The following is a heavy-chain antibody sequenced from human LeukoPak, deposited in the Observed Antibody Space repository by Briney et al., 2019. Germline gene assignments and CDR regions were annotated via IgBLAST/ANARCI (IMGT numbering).Heavy chain of an antibody. D-gene: IGHD2-21*01. J-gene: IGHJ4*02. CDR1: GFTFSRYA. V-gene: IGHV3-21*05. CDR2: INTDSSDI. Sequence: PGGSLRLFCAASGFTFSRYAMNWVRQAPGKGLEWVSYINTDSSDIHYADSVKGRFTISRDNARNTLYLQLSSLRAEDSAVYYCARDTFHPGLIDSWGQGTLVTVSS. CDR3: ARDTFHPGLIDS.